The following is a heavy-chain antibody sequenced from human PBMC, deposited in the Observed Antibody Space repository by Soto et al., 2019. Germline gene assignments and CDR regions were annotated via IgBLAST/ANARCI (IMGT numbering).Heavy chain of an antibody. CDR2: MNPNSGNT. J-gene: IGHJ6*02. CDR1: GYTFTSYD. V-gene: IGHV1-8*01. D-gene: IGHD3-10*01. Sequence: QVQLVQSGAEVKKPGASVKVSCKASGYTFTSYDINWVRQATGQGLEWMGWMNPNSGNTGYAQKFRGRVTMTRNTSISKAYMELSSLRSEDTAVYYCAGAPTVTPLLWFGACAPRTLYYYYGMDVWGQGTTVTVSS. CDR3: AGAPTVTPLLWFGACAPRTLYYYYGMDV.